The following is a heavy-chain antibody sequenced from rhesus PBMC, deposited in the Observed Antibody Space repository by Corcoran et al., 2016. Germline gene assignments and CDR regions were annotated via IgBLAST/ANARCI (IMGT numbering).Heavy chain of an antibody. Sequence: QVQLQESGPGLVKPSETLSLTCAFSGYSISSNSWNWIRQPPGKGLEWIGGIYGSGGRNYLNPALKSRVTLSVDTSKNQFSLKLSSVTAADTAVYYCARVSRYFDYWGQGVLVTVSS. J-gene: IGHJ4*01. D-gene: IGHD2-15*01. V-gene: IGHV4S14*01. CDR2: IYGSGGRN. CDR1: GYSISSNS. CDR3: ARVSRYFDY.